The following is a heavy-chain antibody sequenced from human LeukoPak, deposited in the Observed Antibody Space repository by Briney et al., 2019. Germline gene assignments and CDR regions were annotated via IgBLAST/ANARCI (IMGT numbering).Heavy chain of an antibody. CDR3: ARDNMITFGGVIPRGAFDI. Sequence: GASVKVSCKASGYTFTSYAMNWVRQAPGQGLEWMGWINTNTGNPTYAQGFTGRFVFSLDTSVSTAYLQISSLKAEDTAVYYCARDNMITFGGVIPRGAFDIWGQGTMVTVSS. D-gene: IGHD3-16*02. V-gene: IGHV7-4-1*02. CDR1: GYTFTSYA. J-gene: IGHJ3*02. CDR2: INTNTGNP.